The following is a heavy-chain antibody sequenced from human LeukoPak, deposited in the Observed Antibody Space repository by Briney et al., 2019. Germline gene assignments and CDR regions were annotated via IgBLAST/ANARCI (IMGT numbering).Heavy chain of an antibody. J-gene: IGHJ5*02. V-gene: IGHV4-31*03. Sequence: PSETLSLTCTVSGGSISSGGYYWSWIRQHPGKGLEWIGYIYYSGSTYYNPSLKSRVTISVDTSKNQFSLKLSSVTAADTAVYYCARDLLCSSTSCNWFDPWGQETLVTVSS. CDR1: GGSISSGGYY. CDR3: ARDLLCSSTSCNWFDP. CDR2: IYYSGST. D-gene: IGHD2-2*01.